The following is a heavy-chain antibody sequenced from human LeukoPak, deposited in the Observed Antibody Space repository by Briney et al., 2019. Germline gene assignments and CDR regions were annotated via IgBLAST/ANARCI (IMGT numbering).Heavy chain of an antibody. V-gene: IGHV4-34*01. J-gene: IGHJ4*02. CDR1: GGSFSSYC. Sequence: SETLSLTCAVYGGSFSSYCWSWIRQPPGKGLEWIGEINHSGSTNYNPSLKSRVTISVDTSKNQFSLKLSSVTAADTAVYYCARTDSSGYYIDYWGQGTLVTVSS. CDR3: ARTDSSGYYIDY. D-gene: IGHD3-22*01. CDR2: INHSGST.